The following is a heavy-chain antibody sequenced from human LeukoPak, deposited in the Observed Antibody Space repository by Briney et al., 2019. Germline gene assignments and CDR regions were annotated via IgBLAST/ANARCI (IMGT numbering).Heavy chain of an antibody. Sequence: PGGSLRLSCAASGFTFDDYGMSWVRQAPGKGLEWVSGISGNGGSTGYADSVKGRFTISRDNAKNSLYLQMNSLRAEDTALYYCARPYGSGSYLDAFDIWGQGTMVTVSS. CDR2: ISGNGGST. V-gene: IGHV3-20*04. CDR3: ARPYGSGSYLDAFDI. D-gene: IGHD3-10*01. J-gene: IGHJ3*02. CDR1: GFTFDDYG.